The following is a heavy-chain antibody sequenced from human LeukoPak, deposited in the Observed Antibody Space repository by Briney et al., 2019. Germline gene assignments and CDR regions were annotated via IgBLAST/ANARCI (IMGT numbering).Heavy chain of an antibody. D-gene: IGHD2-2*01. Sequence: GGSLRLSCAASGFTFSSYWMHWVRQAPGKGLVWVSRINSDGSSTPYADSVKGRFTISRDNAKNTVYLQMNNLRAEDTAVYYCVSFYETYWGRGTLVTVSS. J-gene: IGHJ4*02. CDR1: GFTFSSYW. CDR3: VSFYETY. CDR2: INSDGSST. V-gene: IGHV3-74*01.